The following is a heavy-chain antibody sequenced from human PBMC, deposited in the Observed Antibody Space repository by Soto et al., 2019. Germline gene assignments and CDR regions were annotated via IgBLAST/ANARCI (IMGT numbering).Heavy chain of an antibody. V-gene: IGHV1-69*08. D-gene: IGHD6-19*01. CDR2: IIPSLDVA. Sequence: VQLVQSGAEVKKPASSVKVSCKASGGTFSSYTISWVRQAPGQGLEWMGRIIPSLDVANYAQKFQGRVTITADKSTSTAYMELRSLRSEDTAMYYCARDSSLAGRPFDYWGQGTLVTVSS. CDR1: GGTFSSYT. J-gene: IGHJ4*02. CDR3: ARDSSLAGRPFDY.